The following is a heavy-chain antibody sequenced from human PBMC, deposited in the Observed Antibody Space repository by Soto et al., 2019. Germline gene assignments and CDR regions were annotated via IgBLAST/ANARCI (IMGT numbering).Heavy chain of an antibody. CDR1: GFSFSEYA. V-gene: IGHV3-30-3*01. J-gene: IGHJ4*02. CDR2: ISYDGSNK. D-gene: IGHD3-22*01. CDR3: ARDTNYYDSSGLDY. Sequence: PGGSLRLSCAGSGFSFSEYAMHWVRQAPGKGLDWVAVISYDGSNKYYADSVKGRFTISRDNSKNTLYLQMNSLRAEDTAVYYCARDTNYYDSSGLDYWGQGTLVTVSS.